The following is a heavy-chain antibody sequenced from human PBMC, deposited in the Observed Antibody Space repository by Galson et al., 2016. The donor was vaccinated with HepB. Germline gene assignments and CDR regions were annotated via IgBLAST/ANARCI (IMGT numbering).Heavy chain of an antibody. CDR3: ARRGEAFDY. Sequence: SLRLSCATSGFTFSTYWMSWVRQAPGKGLQWVANIKQDGGEKNYVDSVKGRFTISRDNAKTALYLQMDSLSAEDTAVYFCARRGEAFDYWGQGTLVTVSS. CDR1: GFTFSTYW. J-gene: IGHJ4*02. CDR2: IKQDGGEK. D-gene: IGHD3-16*01. V-gene: IGHV3-7*03.